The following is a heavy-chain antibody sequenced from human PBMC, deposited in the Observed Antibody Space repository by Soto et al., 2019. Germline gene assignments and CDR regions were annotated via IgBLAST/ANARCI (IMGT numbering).Heavy chain of an antibody. J-gene: IGHJ4*02. CDR3: GRDLPHRPRRL. CDR1: GYTFTGYY. V-gene: IGHV1-2*04. D-gene: IGHD6-6*01. CDR2: INPNSGGT. Sequence: ASVKVSCKASGYTFTGYYMHWVRQAPGQGLEWMGWINPNSGGTNYAQKFQGWVTMTRDTSMSTAYMELSGLRSDDTAVYYCGRDLPHRPRRLWGPGTLVTVSS.